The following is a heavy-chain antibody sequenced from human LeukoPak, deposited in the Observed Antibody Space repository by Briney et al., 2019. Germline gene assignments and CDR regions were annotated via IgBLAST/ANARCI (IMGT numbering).Heavy chain of an antibody. V-gene: IGHV4-34*01. Sequence: SETLSLTCAVYGGSFSGYYWSWIRQPPGKGLEWIGEINHSGSTNYNPSLKSRVTISVDTSKNQFSLKLSSVTAADTAVYYCARGRPYCSSTSCYPPPRSFDYRGQGTLVTVSS. J-gene: IGHJ4*02. D-gene: IGHD2-2*01. CDR3: ARGRPYCSSTSCYPPPRSFDY. CDR1: GGSFSGYY. CDR2: INHSGST.